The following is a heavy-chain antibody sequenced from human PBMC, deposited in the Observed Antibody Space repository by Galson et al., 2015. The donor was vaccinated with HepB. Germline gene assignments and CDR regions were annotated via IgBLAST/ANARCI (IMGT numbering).Heavy chain of an antibody. CDR3: ARAIRKPRITIFGVAPLRPHNWFDP. CDR1: GGSIRSYY. Sequence: CTVSGGSIRSYYWSWIRQPAGKGLEWIGRIYTSGSTNYNPSLKSRVTISVDTSKNQFSLKLSSVTAADTAVYYCARAIRKPRITIFGVAPLRPHNWFDPWGQGTLVTVSS. V-gene: IGHV4-4*07. J-gene: IGHJ5*02. D-gene: IGHD3-3*01. CDR2: IYTSGST.